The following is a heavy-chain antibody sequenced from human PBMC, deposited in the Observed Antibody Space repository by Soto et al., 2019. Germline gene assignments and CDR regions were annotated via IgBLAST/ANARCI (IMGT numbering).Heavy chain of an antibody. CDR2: ISGSGGST. Sequence: PGGSLSLSCAASGFTFSSYAMSWVRQAPGKGLEWVSAISGSGGSTYYADSVKGRFTISRDNSKNTLYLQMNSLRAEDTAVYYCAKENVLRYFDWLSKTYYFDYWGQGTLVTVSS. CDR1: GFTFSSYA. D-gene: IGHD3-9*01. V-gene: IGHV3-23*01. CDR3: AKENVLRYFDWLSKTYYFDY. J-gene: IGHJ4*02.